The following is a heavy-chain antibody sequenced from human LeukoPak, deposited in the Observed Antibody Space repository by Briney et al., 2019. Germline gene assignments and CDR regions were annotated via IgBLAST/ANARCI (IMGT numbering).Heavy chain of an antibody. D-gene: IGHD4-17*01. CDR2: IYSGGST. J-gene: IGHJ4*02. V-gene: IGHV3-53*01. Sequence: PGGSLRLSCAASGFTVSSNYMSWVRQAPGKGLEWVSVIYSGGSTYYADSVKGRFTISRDNSKNTLYLQMNSLRADDTAVYYCSKGANIGGDYGVFDYWGQGTLVTVSS. CDR3: SKGANIGGDYGVFDY. CDR1: GFTVSSNY.